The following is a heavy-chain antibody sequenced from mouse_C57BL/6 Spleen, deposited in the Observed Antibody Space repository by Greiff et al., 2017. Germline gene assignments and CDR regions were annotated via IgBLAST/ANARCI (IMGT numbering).Heavy chain of an antibody. V-gene: IGHV1-62-2*01. CDR1: GYTFTEYT. CDR2: FYPGSGSI. CDR3: ARHERGGNYWYFDV. J-gene: IGHJ1*03. Sequence: QVHVKQSGAELVKPGASVKLSCKASGYTFTEYTIHWVKQRSGQGLEWIGWFYPGSGSIKYNEKFKDKATLTADKSSSTVYMELSRLTSEDSSVYFWARHERGGNYWYFDVWGTGTTVTVSS. D-gene: IGHD2-1*01.